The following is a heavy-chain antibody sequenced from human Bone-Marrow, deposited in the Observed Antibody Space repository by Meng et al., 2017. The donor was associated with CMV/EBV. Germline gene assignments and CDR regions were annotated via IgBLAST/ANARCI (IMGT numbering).Heavy chain of an antibody. CDR1: GYTFTDYY. CDR2: MNPNSGNT. V-gene: IGHV1-8*02. Sequence: ASVKVSCKASGYTFTDYYVHWVRQATGQGLEWMGWMNPNSGNTGYAQKFQGRVTMTRNTSISTAYMELSSLRSEDTAVYYCARGGWELRKFDYWGQGTLVTVSS. D-gene: IGHD1-26*01. CDR3: ARGGWELRKFDY. J-gene: IGHJ4*02.